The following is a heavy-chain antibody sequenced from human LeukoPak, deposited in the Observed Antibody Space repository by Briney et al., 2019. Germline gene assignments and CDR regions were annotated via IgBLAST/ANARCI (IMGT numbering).Heavy chain of an antibody. CDR3: AKPAYCSSISCSSFDY. J-gene: IGHJ4*02. CDR2: VSGSGANT. V-gene: IGHV3-23*01. Sequence: GGSLRLSCAASGXTFSSYAVNWVRQAPGKGLEWVWGVSGSGANTYYAASVKGRFTISRDNSKNTLYLQMNSLRAEDTAVYYCAKPAYCSSISCSSFDYWGQGTLVTVSS. CDR1: GXTFSSYA. D-gene: IGHD2-2*01.